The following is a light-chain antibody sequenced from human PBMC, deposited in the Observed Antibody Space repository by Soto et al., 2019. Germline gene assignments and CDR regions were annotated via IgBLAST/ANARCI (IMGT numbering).Light chain of an antibody. CDR3: SSRTTSNPYV. CDR1: SSDIGAYNS. V-gene: IGLV2-14*01. J-gene: IGLJ1*01. CDR2: EVS. Sequence: QSALTQPASVSGSPGQSITISCTGTSSDIGAYNSVSWYQQHPGKAPKLMIYEVSNRPSGVSNRFSASKSGNTASLTISGLQDEDEADYYCSSRTTSNPYVFGTGTKLTVL.